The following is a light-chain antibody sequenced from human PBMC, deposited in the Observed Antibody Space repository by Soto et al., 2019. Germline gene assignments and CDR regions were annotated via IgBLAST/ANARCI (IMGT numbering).Light chain of an antibody. Sequence: DIQMTQSPSSLSAPVGDRVTITCRSSQSINTYLNWYHQKPGKAPKILIYAASTLRSGVPSRFSGSGSGTDFTLTISSVQPEDFATYYCQQTYGTPITFGQGTRLEIK. CDR3: QQTYGTPIT. V-gene: IGKV1-39*01. CDR2: AAS. J-gene: IGKJ5*01. CDR1: QSINTY.